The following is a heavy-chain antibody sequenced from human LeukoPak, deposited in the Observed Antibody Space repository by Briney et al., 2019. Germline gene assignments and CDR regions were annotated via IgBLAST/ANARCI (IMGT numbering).Heavy chain of an antibody. CDR2: ISYDGSNK. CDR1: GFTFSSYA. D-gene: IGHD3-22*01. J-gene: IGHJ6*02. V-gene: IGHV3-30-3*01. Sequence: PGGSLRLSCAASGFTFSSYAMHWVRQAPGKGLEWVAVISYDGSNKYHADSVKGRFTISRDNSKNTLYLQMNSLRAEDTAVYYCARGPGYYDSSGYWLWGQGTTVTVSS. CDR3: ARGPGYYDSSGYWL.